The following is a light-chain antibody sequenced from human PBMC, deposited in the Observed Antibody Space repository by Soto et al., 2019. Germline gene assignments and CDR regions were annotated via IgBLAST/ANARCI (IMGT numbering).Light chain of an antibody. CDR1: QSVGSD. V-gene: IGKV3-15*01. J-gene: IGKJ5*01. CDR3: QQYNKWPPIT. CDR2: GAS. Sequence: EIVMTQSPATLSVSPGERATLSCRASQSVGSDLAWYQQKPGQPPRLLIYGASTRATGIPARFSGSGSGTEFTLTISSLQSEDFAVYYCQQYNKWPPITFGQGTHWRL.